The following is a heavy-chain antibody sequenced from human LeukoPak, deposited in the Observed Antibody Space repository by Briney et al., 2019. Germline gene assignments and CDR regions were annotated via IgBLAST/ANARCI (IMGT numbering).Heavy chain of an antibody. CDR1: GYSFTSYW. CDR3: ARLGLEYYAIYNWYFDL. J-gene: IGHJ2*01. Sequence: NPGESLKISCKGSGYSFTSYWIGWVRQLPGKGLEWMGIIYPGDSDTRYSPSFQGQVTISADKSISTAYLQWSSLKASDTAMYYCARLGLEYYAIYNWYFDLWGRGTLVTVSS. D-gene: IGHD1-26*01. V-gene: IGHV5-51*01. CDR2: IYPGDSDT.